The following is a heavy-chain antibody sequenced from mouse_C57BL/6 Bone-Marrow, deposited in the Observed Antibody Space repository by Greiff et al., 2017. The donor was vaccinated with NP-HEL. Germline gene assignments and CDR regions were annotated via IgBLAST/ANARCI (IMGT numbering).Heavy chain of an antibody. CDR2: IDPSDSYT. V-gene: IGHV1-50*01. CDR1: GYTFTSYW. CDR3: ARGSEIDY. J-gene: IGHJ2*01. Sequence: QVQLQQSGAELVKPGASVKLSCKASGYTFTSYWMQWVKQRPGQGLEWIGEIDPSDSYTNYNQKFKGKATLTVDTSSSTAYMQLSSLTSEDSAVYYYARGSEIDYWGQGTTLTVSS.